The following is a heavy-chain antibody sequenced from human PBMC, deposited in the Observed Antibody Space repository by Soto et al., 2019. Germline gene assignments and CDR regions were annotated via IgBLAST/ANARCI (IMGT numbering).Heavy chain of an antibody. CDR1: GFTFSSYS. V-gene: IGHV3-48*01. CDR3: ARGARNYYYFDC. Sequence: TGGSPRLSCAAPGFTFSSYSMNWVRQAPGKGLEWVSYISSSSSTIYYADSVKGRFTISRDNAKNSLYLQMNSLRAEDTAVYYCARGARNYYYFDCWGQGTLVTVSS. D-gene: IGHD1-7*01. J-gene: IGHJ4*02. CDR2: ISSSSSTI.